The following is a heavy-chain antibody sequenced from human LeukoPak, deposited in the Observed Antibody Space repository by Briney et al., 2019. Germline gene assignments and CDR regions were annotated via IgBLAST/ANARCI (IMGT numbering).Heavy chain of an antibody. J-gene: IGHJ4*02. CDR1: GXTVSNNH. D-gene: IGHD2-2*01. V-gene: IGHV3-53*01. CDR3: ARDSSSHYYFDY. Sequence: PGGSLRLSCVASGXTVSNNHMNWVRQAPGKGLEWVSIIYSGGTTYYADSVKGRFTISRDNSNNMLYLQMYSLRAEDTAVYYCARDSSSHYYFDYWGQGTLVTVSS. CDR2: IYSGGTT.